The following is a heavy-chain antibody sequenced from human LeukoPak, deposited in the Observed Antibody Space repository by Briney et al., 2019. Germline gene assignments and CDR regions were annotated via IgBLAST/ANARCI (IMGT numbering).Heavy chain of an antibody. V-gene: IGHV3-23*01. J-gene: IGHJ4*02. CDR1: GFTFSSSG. D-gene: IGHD3-10*01. Sequence: PGGSPRLSCAASGFTFSSSGMNWVRQAPGKGLEWVSGITGSDGGTYYTNSVKGRFTISRDNSKNTLYLQMNSLRVEDTAVYYCAKEQWFGMFISLDYWGQGNLVTVSS. CDR2: ITGSDGGT. CDR3: AKEQWFGMFISLDY.